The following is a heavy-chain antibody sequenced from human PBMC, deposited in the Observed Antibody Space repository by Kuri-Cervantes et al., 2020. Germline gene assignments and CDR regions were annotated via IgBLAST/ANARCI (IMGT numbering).Heavy chain of an antibody. Sequence: ASVKVSCKASGYTFTSYGIGWVRQAPGQGLEWMGWISAYNGNTNYAQKLQGRVTMTTDTSTSTAYMELRSLRSDDTAVYYCARNLAPSYYYGMDVWGQGTTVTVSS. D-gene: IGHD3-16*01. V-gene: IGHV1-18*01. CDR2: ISAYNGNT. J-gene: IGHJ6*02. CDR1: GYTFTSYG. CDR3: ARNLAPSYYYGMDV.